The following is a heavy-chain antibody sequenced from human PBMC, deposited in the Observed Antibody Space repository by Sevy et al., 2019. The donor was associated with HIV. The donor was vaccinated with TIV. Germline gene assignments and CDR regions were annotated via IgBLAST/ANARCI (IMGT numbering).Heavy chain of an antibody. J-gene: IGHJ4*02. Sequence: GGSLRLSCAASGFTFSSYAMSWVRQAPGKGLEWVAYISSSGSITYYADSVKGRFTISRDNAKNSLYLQMNSLRAEETAVYYCVREGVGGYSYSLDCWGQGTLVTVSS. CDR3: VREGVGGYSYSLDC. CDR1: GFTFSSYA. V-gene: IGHV3-48*04. CDR2: ISSSGSIT. D-gene: IGHD5-18*01.